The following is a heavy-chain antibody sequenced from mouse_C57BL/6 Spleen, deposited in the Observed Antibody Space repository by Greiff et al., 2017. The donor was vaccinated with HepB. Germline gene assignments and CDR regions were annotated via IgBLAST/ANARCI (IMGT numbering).Heavy chain of an antibody. D-gene: IGHD3-2*02. J-gene: IGHJ3*01. V-gene: IGHV1-80*01. Sequence: VQLQQSGAELVKPGASVKISCKASGYAFSSYWMNWVKQRPGKGLEWIGQIYPGDGDTNYNGKFKGKATLTADKSSSTAYMQLSSLTSEDSAVLFCASPAAQATPFAYWGQGTLVTVSA. CDR1: GYAFSSYW. CDR2: IYPGDGDT. CDR3: ASPAAQATPFAY.